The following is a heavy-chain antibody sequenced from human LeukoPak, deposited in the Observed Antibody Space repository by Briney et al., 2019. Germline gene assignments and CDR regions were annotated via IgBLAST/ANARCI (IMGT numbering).Heavy chain of an antibody. CDR3: ARMTTVTIWRFDY. CDR1: GFTFSSYA. J-gene: IGHJ4*02. D-gene: IGHD4-17*01. Sequence: PGGSLRLSCAASGFTFSSYAMSWVRQAPGKGLEWVSVIYSGGSTYYADSVKGRFTISRDNSKNTLYLQMNSLRAEDTAVYYCARMTTVTIWRFDYWGQGTLVTVSS. CDR2: IYSGGST. V-gene: IGHV3-66*01.